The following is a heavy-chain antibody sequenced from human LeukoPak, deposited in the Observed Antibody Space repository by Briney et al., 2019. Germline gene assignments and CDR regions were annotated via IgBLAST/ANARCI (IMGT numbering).Heavy chain of an antibody. D-gene: IGHD6-13*01. CDR3: ARVTGYMTEDYFDY. CDR2: IYYTGRT. J-gene: IGHJ4*02. Sequence: SETLSLTCIVSGGPISVDYWNWIRQAPGKGLEWIGYIYYTGRTKYNPSLASRLTISIDTSKSQFSLRLTSVTAADTAVYYCARVTGYMTEDYFDYWGQGTLITVSS. V-gene: IGHV4-59*01. CDR1: GGPISVDY.